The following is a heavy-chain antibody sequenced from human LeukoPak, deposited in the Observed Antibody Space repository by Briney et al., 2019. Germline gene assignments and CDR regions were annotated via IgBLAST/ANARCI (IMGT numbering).Heavy chain of an antibody. CDR3: AREGNSSSWYVGWFDP. Sequence: PSETLSLTCTVSGGSISSYYWSWIRQPAGKGLEWIGRIYTSGSTNYNPSLKSRVTMSVDTSKNQFSLKLSSVTAADTAVYYCAREGNSSSWYVGWFDPWGQGTLVTVSS. V-gene: IGHV4-4*07. D-gene: IGHD6-13*01. CDR2: IYTSGST. J-gene: IGHJ5*02. CDR1: GGSISSYY.